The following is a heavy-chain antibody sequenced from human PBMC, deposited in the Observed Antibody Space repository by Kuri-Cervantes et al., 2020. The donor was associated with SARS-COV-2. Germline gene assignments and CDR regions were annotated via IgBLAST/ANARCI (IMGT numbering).Heavy chain of an antibody. V-gene: IGHV3-21*01. CDR1: GFTLSSHT. J-gene: IGHJ6*03. D-gene: IGHD6-6*01. CDR3: ARDFKLRVEYSSSSQYYYYMDV. CDR2: ISSSSGYI. Sequence: LSLTCAASGFTLSSHTMNWVRQAPGKGLEWVSSISSSSGYIFYADSVKGRFTISRDNAKNSLSPQMNSLRAEDTAVYYCARDFKLRVEYSSSSQYYYYMDVWGKGTTVTVSS.